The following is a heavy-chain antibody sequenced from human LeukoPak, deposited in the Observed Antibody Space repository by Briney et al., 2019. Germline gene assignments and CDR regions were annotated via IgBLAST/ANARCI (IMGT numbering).Heavy chain of an antibody. D-gene: IGHD3-22*01. CDR2: INPNSGGT. CDR1: GYTFTGYY. Sequence: ASVKVSCKASGYTFTGYYMHWVRQAPGQGLEWMGWINPNSGGTNYAQKFQGRVTMTRDTSISTAYMELSRLRSDDTAVYYCARGEDYYETSGYPYWGQGTLVTVSS. V-gene: IGHV1-2*02. J-gene: IGHJ4*02. CDR3: ARGEDYYETSGYPY.